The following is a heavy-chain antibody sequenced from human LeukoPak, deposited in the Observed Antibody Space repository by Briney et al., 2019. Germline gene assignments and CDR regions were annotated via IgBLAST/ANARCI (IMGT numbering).Heavy chain of an antibody. V-gene: IGHV3-7*01. CDR1: GFTFSSSW. Sequence: GGSLRLSCAASGFTFSSSWMSWVRQAPGKGREWVANIKQDGSEKYYVDSVKGRFTISRDNAKNSLYLQMNSLRAEDTAVYYCARETGYPISNWFDPWGQGTLVTVSS. CDR3: ARETGYPISNWFDP. D-gene: IGHD1-14*01. CDR2: IKQDGSEK. J-gene: IGHJ5*02.